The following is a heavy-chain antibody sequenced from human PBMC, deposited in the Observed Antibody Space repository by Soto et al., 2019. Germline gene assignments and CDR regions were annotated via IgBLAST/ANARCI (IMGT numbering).Heavy chain of an antibody. CDR2: ISGSGGST. J-gene: IGHJ3*02. Sequence: PGGSLRLSCAASGFTFSSYAMSWVRQAPGKGLEWVSAISGSGGSTYYADSVKGRFTISRDNSKNTLYLQMNSLRAEDTAVYYCARGSIGTAMARGAFDIWGQGTMVTVSS. V-gene: IGHV3-23*01. CDR1: GFTFSSYA. D-gene: IGHD5-18*01. CDR3: ARGSIGTAMARGAFDI.